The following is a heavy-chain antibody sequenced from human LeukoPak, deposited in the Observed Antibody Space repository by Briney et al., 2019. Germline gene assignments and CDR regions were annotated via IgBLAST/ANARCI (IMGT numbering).Heavy chain of an antibody. CDR2: ISSSGSTI. CDR1: GFTFSSYE. CDR3: AGGPTMKMDV. J-gene: IGHJ6*04. V-gene: IGHV3-48*03. D-gene: IGHD3-22*01. Sequence: PGGSLRLSCAASGFTFSSYEMKWVRQAPGKGWEGGSYISSSGSTIYYADSVKGRFTISRDNAKTSLYLQMDSLTAEDTAVYYCAGGPTMKMDVWGEGTTVTASS.